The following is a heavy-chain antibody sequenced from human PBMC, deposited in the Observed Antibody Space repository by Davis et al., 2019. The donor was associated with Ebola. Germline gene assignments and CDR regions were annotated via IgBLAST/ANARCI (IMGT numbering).Heavy chain of an antibody. J-gene: IGHJ4*02. Sequence: PGGSLRLSCTGSGYNFPNFWIGWVRQMPGKGLEWMGIIHPGDSDTRYSPSFHGQVMISADKSINTAYLQWSSLRASDTAMYYCARQKSWGSSWYLAYWGQGTLVTVSS. V-gene: IGHV5-51*01. CDR1: GYNFPNFW. CDR3: ARQKSWGSSWYLAY. D-gene: IGHD6-13*01. CDR2: IHPGDSDT.